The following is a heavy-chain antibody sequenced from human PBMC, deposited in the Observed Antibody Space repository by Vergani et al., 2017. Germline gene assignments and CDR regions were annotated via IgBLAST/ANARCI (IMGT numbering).Heavy chain of an antibody. J-gene: IGHJ6*02. D-gene: IGHD5-18*01. CDR3: AVSLVDTAMVRNTPYYYYYGMDV. CDR1: GYTFTGYY. Sequence: QVQLVQSGAEVKKPGASVKVSCKASGYTFTGYYMHWVRQAPGQGLEWMGWINPNSGGTNYAQKFQGRVTITADTSTDTAYMELSSLRSEDTAVYYCAVSLVDTAMVRNTPYYYYYGMDVWGQGTTVTVSS. V-gene: IGHV1-2*02. CDR2: INPNSGGT.